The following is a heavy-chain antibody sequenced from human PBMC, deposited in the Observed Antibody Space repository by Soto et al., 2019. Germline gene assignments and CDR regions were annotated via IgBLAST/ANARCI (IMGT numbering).Heavy chain of an antibody. D-gene: IGHD4-17*01. Sequence: GGSLRLSCAASGFTFSSYAMSWVRQAPGKGLEWVSAISGSGGSTYYADSVKGRFAISRDNSKNTLYLQMNSLRAEDTAVYYCAKDPHDYGDYDAFDIWGQGTMVTVSS. J-gene: IGHJ3*02. CDR2: ISGSGGST. V-gene: IGHV3-23*01. CDR3: AKDPHDYGDYDAFDI. CDR1: GFTFSSYA.